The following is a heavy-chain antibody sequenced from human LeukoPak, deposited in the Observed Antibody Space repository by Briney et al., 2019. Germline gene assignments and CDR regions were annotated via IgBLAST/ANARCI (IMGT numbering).Heavy chain of an antibody. V-gene: IGHV1-18*01. D-gene: IGHD3-3*01. CDR1: GYTFTSHD. Sequence: GASVKVSCKASGYTFTSHDINWVRQATGQGLEWMGWISAYNGNTNYAQKLQGRVTMTTDTSTSTAYMELRSLRAEDTAVYYCARDSTLRFLEWLPAGGTFDIWGQGTMVTVSS. J-gene: IGHJ3*02. CDR3: ARDSTLRFLEWLPAGGTFDI. CDR2: ISAYNGNT.